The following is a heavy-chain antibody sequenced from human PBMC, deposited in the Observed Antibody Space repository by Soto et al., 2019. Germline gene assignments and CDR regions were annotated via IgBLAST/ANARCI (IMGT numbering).Heavy chain of an antibody. Sequence: PGESLKISCQGSGYIFTNYWIGWVRQMPGKGLEWMGIIYPGDSDNRYSPSFQGQVTISAAKSISTAYLQWSSLKASDTAMYYCARCPYDYVWGSYRYTRPYYYGMDVWGQGTTVTVSS. CDR2: IYPGDSDN. V-gene: IGHV5-51*01. CDR1: GYIFTNYW. J-gene: IGHJ6*02. D-gene: IGHD3-16*02. CDR3: ARCPYDYVWGSYRYTRPYYYGMDV.